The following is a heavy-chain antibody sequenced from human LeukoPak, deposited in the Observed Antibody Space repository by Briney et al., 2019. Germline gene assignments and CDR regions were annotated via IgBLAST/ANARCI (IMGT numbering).Heavy chain of an antibody. V-gene: IGHV4-39*01. J-gene: IGHJ3*02. CDR1: GGSIISSDYH. CDR3: ARHCCSGPAKRVFDI. D-gene: IGHD2-15*01. CDR2: ISYSGNT. Sequence: SETLSLTCTVSGGSIISSDYHWGWVRQPPGKGLEWIGTISYSGNTDYNPSFRSRVTISVDTSNNQFSLRLGSVTAADTAVYHCARHCCSGPAKRVFDIWGQGTMVTVSS.